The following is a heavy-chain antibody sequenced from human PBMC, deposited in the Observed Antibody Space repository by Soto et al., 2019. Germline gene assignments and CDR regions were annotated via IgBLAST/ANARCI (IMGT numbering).Heavy chain of an antibody. CDR1: GFTFSSFG. CDR2: IWYDGSKK. CDR3: ARDASYYSLWSGYYPSRNGMDV. J-gene: IGHJ6*02. D-gene: IGHD3-3*01. V-gene: IGHV3-33*01. Sequence: QVQVVESGGGVVQPGRSLRLSCAASGFTFSSFGMHWVRQAPGKGLEWVSLIWYDGSKKSYGDSVKGRFTISRDNSRNTVYLQRNLLRADDTAVYYCARDASYYSLWSGYYPSRNGMDVWGQGTTVTVSS.